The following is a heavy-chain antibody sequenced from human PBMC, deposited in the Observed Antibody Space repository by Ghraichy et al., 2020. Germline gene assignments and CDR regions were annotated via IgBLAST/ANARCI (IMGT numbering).Heavy chain of an antibody. CDR2: ISGSGGTI. D-gene: IGHD3-3*01. V-gene: IGHV3-23*01. Sequence: GGSLRLSCAASGFTFTGSAMTWVRQAPGKGLESVSFISGSGGTIHYADSVKGRFTISRDNSKNTIYLQMNSLRGADSAVYYCTKGDLWITYRYYYAMDVWGQGTTVTVSS. CDR1: GFTFTGSA. CDR3: TKGDLWITYRYYYAMDV. J-gene: IGHJ6*02.